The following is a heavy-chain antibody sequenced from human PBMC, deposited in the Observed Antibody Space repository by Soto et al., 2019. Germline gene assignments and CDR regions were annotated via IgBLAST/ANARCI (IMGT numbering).Heavy chain of an antibody. D-gene: IGHD3-22*01. J-gene: IGHJ1*01. Sequence: QVQLVQSGAEVKKPGSSVKVSCKASGGTFSSYAISWVRQAPGQGLEWMGGIINIFGTANYAQKFQGRVTITADEYTSTAYMELSSLRSEDTAVYYCTRPTTIIVTLKGYVQRWGQGTLVTVSS. CDR1: GGTFSSYA. CDR2: IINIFGTA. V-gene: IGHV1-69*01. CDR3: TRPTTIIVTLKGYVQR.